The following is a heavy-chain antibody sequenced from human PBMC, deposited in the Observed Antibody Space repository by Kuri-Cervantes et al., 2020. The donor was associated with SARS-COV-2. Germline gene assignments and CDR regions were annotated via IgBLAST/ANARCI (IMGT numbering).Heavy chain of an antibody. J-gene: IGHJ4*02. CDR1: GFTVSGNY. V-gene: IGHV3-53*01. Sequence: GESLKISCAASGFTVSGNYMSWVRQAPEKGLEWLSVIYTGDKTYYADSVKGRFTISRDNSKNTVYLQMKSLRAEDTAVYYCARDLGGVSGPFDYWGQGTLVTVSS. CDR2: IYTGDKT. D-gene: IGHD3-16*01. CDR3: ARDLGGVSGPFDY.